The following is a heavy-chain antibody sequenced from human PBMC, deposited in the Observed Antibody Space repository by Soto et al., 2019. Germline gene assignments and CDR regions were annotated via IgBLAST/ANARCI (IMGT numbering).Heavy chain of an antibody. Sequence: QVQLVESGGGVVQPGRSLRLSCVASGFTFSSCAMHWVRQVPGKGLEWLAVVTHDGTLYPYADSVKGRFSISRDNSRKTLYLQMNGLRPEDTAVYYCVKDRSDTWSFDYLGQGTLVTVSS. J-gene: IGHJ4*02. V-gene: IGHV3-30*18. CDR1: GFTFSSCA. D-gene: IGHD2-8*02. CDR2: VTHDGTLY. CDR3: VKDRSDTWSFDY.